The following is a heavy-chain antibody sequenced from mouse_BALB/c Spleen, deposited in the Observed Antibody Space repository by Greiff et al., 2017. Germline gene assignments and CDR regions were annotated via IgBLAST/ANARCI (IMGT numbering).Heavy chain of an antibody. CDR2: ISSGGST. Sequence: EVKLMESGGGLVKPGGSLKLSCAASGFTFSSYAMSWVRQTPEKRLEWVASISSGGSTYYPDSVKGRFTIARDNARNILYLQMSSLRSEDTAMYYCARARSTMITTGAYWGQGTLVTVSA. CDR1: GFTFSSYA. D-gene: IGHD2-4*01. CDR3: ARARSTMITTGAY. J-gene: IGHJ3*01. V-gene: IGHV5-6-5*01.